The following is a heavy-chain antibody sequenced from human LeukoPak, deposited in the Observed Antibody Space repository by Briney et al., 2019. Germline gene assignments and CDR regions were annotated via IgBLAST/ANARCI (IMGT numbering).Heavy chain of an antibody. CDR3: ARVVVAGTSNFDY. D-gene: IGHD6-19*01. J-gene: IGHJ4*02. CDR1: GYTFTSYG. V-gene: IGHV1-18*01. CDR2: ISAYNGNT. Sequence: GESLKISCKASGYTFTSYGISWVRQAPGQGLEWMGWISAYNGNTNYAQKLQGRVTMTTDTSTSTAYMELRSLRSDDTAVYYCARVVVAGTSNFDYWGQGTLVTVSS.